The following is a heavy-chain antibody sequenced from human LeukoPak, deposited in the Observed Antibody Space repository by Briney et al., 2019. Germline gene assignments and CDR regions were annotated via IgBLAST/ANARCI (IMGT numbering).Heavy chain of an antibody. D-gene: IGHD6-13*01. CDR2: ISSSGSTI. J-gene: IGHJ4*02. Sequence: PGGSLRLSCAASGFTFSSYEMNWVRQAPGKGLEWVSYISSSGSTIYYADSVKGRFIISRDNAKNSLYLQMNSLRAEDTAVYYCARDAGSNIAAAGSDFDYWGQGTLVTVSS. CDR3: ARDAGSNIAAAGSDFDY. V-gene: IGHV3-48*03. CDR1: GFTFSSYE.